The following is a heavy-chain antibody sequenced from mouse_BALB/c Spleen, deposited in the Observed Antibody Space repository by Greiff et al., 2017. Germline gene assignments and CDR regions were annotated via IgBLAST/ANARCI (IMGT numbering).Heavy chain of an antibody. CDR3: TRWYGNYAWFAY. CDR2: INPSNGGT. D-gene: IGHD2-10*02. J-gene: IGHJ3*01. V-gene: IGHV1S81*02. Sequence: LQESGAELVKPGASVKLSCKASGYTFTSYYMYWVKQRPGQGLEWIGEINPSNGGTNFNEKFKSKATLTVDKSSSTAYMQLSSLTSEDSAVYYCTRWYGNYAWFAYWGQGTLVTVSA. CDR1: GYTFTSYY.